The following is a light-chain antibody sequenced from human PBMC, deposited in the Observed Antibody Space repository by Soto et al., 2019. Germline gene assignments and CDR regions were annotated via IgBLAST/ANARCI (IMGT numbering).Light chain of an antibody. J-gene: IGKJ4*01. Sequence: DIQMTQSPSSLSASVGDRVTITCRASQSISSYLNWYQQKPGKAPKLLIYAASSLQSGVPSRFSGSGSGTHFTLTISSLQPEDFATYYCQQSYNTPLLTFGGGTKVEIK. V-gene: IGKV1-39*01. CDR2: AAS. CDR1: QSISSY. CDR3: QQSYNTPLLT.